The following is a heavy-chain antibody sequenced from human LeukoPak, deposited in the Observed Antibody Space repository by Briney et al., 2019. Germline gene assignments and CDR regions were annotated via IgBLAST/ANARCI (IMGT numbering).Heavy chain of an antibody. V-gene: IGHV4-30-4*08. CDR2: IYYSGST. D-gene: IGHD3-3*01. CDR3: ARTYYDFWREGYYFDY. J-gene: IGHJ4*02. CDR1: GGSFSGYY. Sequence: SETLSLTCAAYGGSFSGYYWSWIRQPPGKGLEWIGYIYYSGSTYYNPSLKSRVTISVDTSKNQFSLKLSSVTAADTAVYYCARTYYDFWREGYYFDYWGQGTLVTVSS.